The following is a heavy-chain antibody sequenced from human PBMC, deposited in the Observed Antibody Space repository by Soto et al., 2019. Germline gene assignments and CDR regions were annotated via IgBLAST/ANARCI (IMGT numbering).Heavy chain of an antibody. CDR1: GYSINNGYY. Sequence: PLETLSLTCAVSGYSINNGYYWGWIRQPPGKRLEWIGSFYRSGNTYYNPSLKSRVTISVDTSKNQFSLKLISVTAADTAVYYCARGENDAFDFWGQGTMVTVSS. J-gene: IGHJ3*01. CDR2: FYRSGNT. V-gene: IGHV4-38-2*01. CDR3: ARGENDAFDF.